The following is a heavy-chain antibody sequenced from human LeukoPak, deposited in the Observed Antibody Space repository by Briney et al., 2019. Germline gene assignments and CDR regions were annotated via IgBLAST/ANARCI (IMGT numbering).Heavy chain of an antibody. V-gene: IGHV1-24*01. J-gene: IGHJ6*03. Sequence: GASVKVSCKVSGYTLTELSMHWVRQAPGKGLEWMGGFDPEDGETIYAQKFQGRVTMTEDTSTDTAYMELSSLRSEDTAVYYCATGLPWAVAGYYYYHYYMDVWGKGTTVTVSS. CDR2: FDPEDGET. D-gene: IGHD6-19*01. CDR1: GYTLTELS. CDR3: ATGLPWAVAGYYYYHYYMDV.